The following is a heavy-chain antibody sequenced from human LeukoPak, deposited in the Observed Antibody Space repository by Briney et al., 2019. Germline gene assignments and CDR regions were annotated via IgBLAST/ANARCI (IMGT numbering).Heavy chain of an antibody. Sequence: GASVKVSCKASGYTFTSDGISWVRQAPGQGLEWMGWISAYNGNTNYAQKLQGRVTMTTDTSTSTAYMELRSLRSDDTAVYYCARSPHILELRDFDYWGQGTLVTVSS. CDR1: GYTFTSDG. CDR3: ARSPHILELRDFDY. CDR2: ISAYNGNT. D-gene: IGHD1-7*01. J-gene: IGHJ4*02. V-gene: IGHV1-18*01.